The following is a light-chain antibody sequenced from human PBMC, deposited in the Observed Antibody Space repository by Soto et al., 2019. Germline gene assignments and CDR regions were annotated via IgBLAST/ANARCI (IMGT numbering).Light chain of an antibody. J-gene: IGKJ4*01. CDR1: RGIDRW. CDR2: AAS. V-gene: IGKV1-12*01. CDR3: KQSKRFPLT. Sequence: DIQMTQSPSSLSASVGDRVTITCRASRGIDRWLAWYQQKPGKAPTVLIYAASSLRSGVPSRFSGSGSGTDFSLTMSSLQPEDLATYYCKQSKRFPLTFGGGTKVEIK.